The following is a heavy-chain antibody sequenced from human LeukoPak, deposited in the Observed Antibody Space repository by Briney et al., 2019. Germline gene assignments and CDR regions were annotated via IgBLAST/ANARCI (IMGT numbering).Heavy chain of an antibody. J-gene: IGHJ5*02. Sequence: SETLSLTCTVSSGSISSYYWSWIRQPPGKGLEWIGYIYYSGITNYNPSLESRVTISVDTSKNQFSLKLSSVTAADTAVYYCATQHSGNWFDPWGQGTLVTVSS. CDR2: IYYSGIT. CDR3: ATQHSGNWFDP. D-gene: IGHD2/OR15-2a*01. CDR1: SGSISSYY. V-gene: IGHV4-59*08.